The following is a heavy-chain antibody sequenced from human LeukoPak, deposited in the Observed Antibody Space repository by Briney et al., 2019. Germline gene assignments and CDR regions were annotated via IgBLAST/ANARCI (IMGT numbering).Heavy chain of an antibody. CDR1: GGSISSYY. Sequence: PSETLSLTCTVSGGSISSYYWSWIRQPPGKGLEWIGYIYHSGSTYYNPSLKSRVTISVDRSKNQFSLKLSSVTAADTAVYYCAARYDYVWGSSERARKTFDYWGQGTLVTVSS. CDR3: AARYDYVWGSSERARKTFDY. D-gene: IGHD3-16*01. J-gene: IGHJ4*02. CDR2: IYHSGST. V-gene: IGHV4-59*04.